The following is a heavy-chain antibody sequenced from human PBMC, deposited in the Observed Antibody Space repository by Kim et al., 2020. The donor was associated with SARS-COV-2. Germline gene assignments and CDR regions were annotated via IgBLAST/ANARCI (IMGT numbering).Heavy chain of an antibody. CDR1: GFTFSSYS. CDR2: ISSGSGSI. J-gene: IGHJ4*02. D-gene: IGHD6-13*01. Sequence: GGSLRLSCAASGFTFSSYSMNWVRQVAGEGLEWVSSISSGSGSIYYADSVKGRFTRSRDNAKNSLYLQMNSLRAEDTAVYYCARDGSSSWFRLGAWNDYWRQGTRLTVSS. V-gene: IGHV3-21*01. CDR3: ARDGSSSWFRLGAWNDY.